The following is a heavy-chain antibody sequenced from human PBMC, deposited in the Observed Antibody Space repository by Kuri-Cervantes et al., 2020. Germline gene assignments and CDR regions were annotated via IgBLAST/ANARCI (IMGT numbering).Heavy chain of an antibody. CDR2: IKQDGSEK. Sequence: GGSLRLSCAASGFTFSSYWMSWVRQAPGKGLEWVANIKQDGSEKYYVDSVKGRFTISRDNAKNSPYLQMNSLRAEDTAVYYCARERGRTMVYYYYMDVWGKGTTVTVSS. J-gene: IGHJ6*03. CDR1: GFTFSSYW. CDR3: ARERGRTMVYYYYMDV. D-gene: IGHD3-10*01. V-gene: IGHV3-7*01.